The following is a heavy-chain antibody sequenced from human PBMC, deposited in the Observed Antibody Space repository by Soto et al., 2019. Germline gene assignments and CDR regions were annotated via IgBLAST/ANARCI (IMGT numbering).Heavy chain of an antibody. CDR3: ARYCAGNACYSRHYYAMDV. V-gene: IGHV1-18*01. CDR2: SSPYNGNT. Sequence: QVQLVQSAGEVKKPGASAIVSCQASGYTFRNYIIAWLRQAPGQGLEWMGWSSPYNGNTNYARQFRGRVNLTTDTSTSATYLELRNLGSDDAATYYCARYCAGNACYSRHYYAMDVWGQGTTVSVSS. CDR1: GYTFRNYI. J-gene: IGHJ6*02. D-gene: IGHD2-21*02.